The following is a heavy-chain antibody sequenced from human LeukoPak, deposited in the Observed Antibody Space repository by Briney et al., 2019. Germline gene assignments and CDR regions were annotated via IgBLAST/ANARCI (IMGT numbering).Heavy chain of an antibody. CDR1: GGTFSSYA. D-gene: IGHD1-1*01. V-gene: IGHV1-69*04. J-gene: IGHJ4*02. CDR3: ARVELERRGYDY. CDR2: IIPILGIA. Sequence: GSSVKVSCKASGGTFSSYAISWVRQAPGQGLEWMGRIIPILGIANYAQKFQGRVTITADKSTSTAYMELSSLSSEDTAVYYCARVELERRGYDYWGQGTLVTVSS.